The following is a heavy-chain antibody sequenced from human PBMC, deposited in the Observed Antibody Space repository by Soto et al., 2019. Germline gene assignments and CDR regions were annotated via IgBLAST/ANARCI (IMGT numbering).Heavy chain of an antibody. D-gene: IGHD3-22*01. CDR3: ARGGTFAYDTSGYSVY. CDR1: GYTSSAYY. J-gene: IGHJ4*02. Sequence: GASVKVSCKTSGYTSSAYYMHWVRQAPGQGLEWMGWINPKSGGTLYAQKFQGRVTMTRDTSISTAYMELSRLRSDDTAVYYCARGGTFAYDTSGYSVYWGQGTLVTVSS. V-gene: IGHV1-2*02. CDR2: INPKSGGT.